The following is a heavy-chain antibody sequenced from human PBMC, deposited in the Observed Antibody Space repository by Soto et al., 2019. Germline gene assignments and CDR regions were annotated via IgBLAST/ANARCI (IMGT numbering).Heavy chain of an antibody. CDR3: SRRELRNWFDP. D-gene: IGHD1-7*01. V-gene: IGHV4-31*03. CDR2: IYYSGST. Sequence: QVQLQESGPGLVKPSQTLSLTCTVSGGSISSGGYYWSWIRQHPGKGLEWIGYIYYSGSTYYNPSLKSRVTISVDTSKNQFALKLSSVTAADTAVYYCSRRELRNWFDPWGQGTLVTVSS. CDR1: GGSISSGGYY. J-gene: IGHJ5*02.